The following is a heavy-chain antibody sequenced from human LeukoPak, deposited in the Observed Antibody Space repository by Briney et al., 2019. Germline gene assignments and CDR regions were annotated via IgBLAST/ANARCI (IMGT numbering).Heavy chain of an antibody. J-gene: IGHJ6*03. CDR3: AGSSTGGYYYMDV. V-gene: IGHV4-59*01. CDR1: GGSISSYY. D-gene: IGHD2-2*01. CDR2: IYYSGGT. Sequence: PSETLSLTCTVSGGSISSYYLSWIRQPPGKGQEWIGYIYYSGGTNYNPSLKSRVTISVDTSKNQFSLKLSSVTAADTAVYYCAGSSTGGYYYMDVWGKGTTVTVSS.